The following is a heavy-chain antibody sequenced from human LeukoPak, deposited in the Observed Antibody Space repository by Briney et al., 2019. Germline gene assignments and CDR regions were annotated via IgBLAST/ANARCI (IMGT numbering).Heavy chain of an antibody. D-gene: IGHD2-2*01. J-gene: IGHJ3*02. Sequence: TGGSLRLSCAASGFTFSSYGMHWVRQAPGKGLEWVAVISYDGSNKYYADSVKGRFTISRDNSKNTLYLQMNSLRAEDTAVYYCAKDCSSTSCLGDIWGQGTMVTVSS. CDR3: AKDCSSTSCLGDI. CDR2: ISYDGSNK. CDR1: GFTFSSYG. V-gene: IGHV3-30*18.